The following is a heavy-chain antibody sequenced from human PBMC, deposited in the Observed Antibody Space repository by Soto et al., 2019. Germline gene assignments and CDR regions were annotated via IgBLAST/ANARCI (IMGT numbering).Heavy chain of an antibody. Sequence: PSQTLSLTCAISGDSVSSNSGAWNWMRQSPSRGLEWLGRIFFRSNWNYEYAVSVRGRININPDTSKNQFSLQLKSVTPEDTAVYYCARAEPPGGASYNFDYWGQGTLVTVSS. D-gene: IGHD1-1*01. CDR2: IFFRSNWNY. CDR1: GDSVSSNSGA. CDR3: ARAEPPGGASYNFDY. V-gene: IGHV6-1*01. J-gene: IGHJ4*02.